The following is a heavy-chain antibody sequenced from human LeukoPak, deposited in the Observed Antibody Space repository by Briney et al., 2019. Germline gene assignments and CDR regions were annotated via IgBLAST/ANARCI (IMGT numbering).Heavy chain of an antibody. CDR3: VRVAVAGNLNNWFDP. CDR2: ISFDGSDK. Sequence: GGSLRLSCAASGFIFSNYVMHWVRQAPGKGLEWVALISFDGSDKYYANSVKGRFTIPRDNSKNTLYLQMNSLRAEDTAVYYCVRVAVAGNLNNWFDPWGQGTLVTVSS. D-gene: IGHD6-19*01. J-gene: IGHJ5*02. CDR1: GFIFSNYV. V-gene: IGHV3-30-3*01.